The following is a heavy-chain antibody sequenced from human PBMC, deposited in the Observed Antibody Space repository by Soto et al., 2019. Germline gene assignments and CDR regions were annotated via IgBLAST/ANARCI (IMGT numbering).Heavy chain of an antibody. CDR1: GFTFSGHY. V-gene: IGHV3-72*01. D-gene: IGHD2-21*02. CDR3: STTVITAPLFEY. J-gene: IGHJ4*02. Sequence: GGSLRLSCEGSGFTFSGHYMDWVRQAPGKGLEWLGRIRNKPNGHTTAYAASVKGRFTISRDDSKNLVYLQMNSLKSEDTALYYCSTTVITAPLFEYWGQGTLITVSS. CDR2: IRNKPNGHTT.